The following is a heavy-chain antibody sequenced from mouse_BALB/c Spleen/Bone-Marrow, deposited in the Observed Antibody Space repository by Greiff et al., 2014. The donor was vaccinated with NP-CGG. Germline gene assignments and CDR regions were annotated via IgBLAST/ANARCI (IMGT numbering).Heavy chain of an antibody. D-gene: IGHD1-1*01. CDR3: AREGGYYYGSRVAWFAY. CDR2: IWAGGST. V-gene: IGHV2-9*02. Sequence: VQLQESGPGLVAPSQSLSITCTVSGFSLTSYGVHWVRQPPGKGLEWLGVIWAGGSTNYNSALMSRLSISKDHSKSQVFLKMNSLQTDDTAMYYCAREGGYYYGSRVAWFAYWGQGTLVTVSA. J-gene: IGHJ3*01. CDR1: GFSLTSYG.